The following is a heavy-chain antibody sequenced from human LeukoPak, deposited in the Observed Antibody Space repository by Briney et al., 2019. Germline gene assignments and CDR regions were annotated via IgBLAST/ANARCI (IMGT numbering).Heavy chain of an antibody. CDR1: GYTFTSYG. V-gene: IGHV1-18*01. CDR2: ISAYNGNT. CDR3: ARDDGYSGYGETFDY. Sequence: GASVKVSCKASGYTFTSYGISWVRQAPGQGLEWMRWISAYNGNTNYAQTLQGRGTMTTDASTSTAYMELRSLRSDDTAVYYCARDDGYSGYGETFDYWGQGTLVTVSS. J-gene: IGHJ4*02. D-gene: IGHD5-12*01.